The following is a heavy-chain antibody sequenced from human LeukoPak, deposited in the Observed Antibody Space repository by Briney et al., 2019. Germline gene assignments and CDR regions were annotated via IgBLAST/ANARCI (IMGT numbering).Heavy chain of an antibody. CDR2: IYYSGST. CDR3: ARGRCRNSGCRPYFDY. CDR1: GGSISSYY. Sequence: SETLSLTCTVSGGSISSYYWSWIRQPPGKGLEWIGYIYYSGSTNYNPSLKSRVTISVDTSKNQFSLKLSSVTAADTGIYYCARGRCRNSGCRPYFDYWGQGTQVTVSS. V-gene: IGHV4-59*01. J-gene: IGHJ4*02. D-gene: IGHD2/OR15-2a*01.